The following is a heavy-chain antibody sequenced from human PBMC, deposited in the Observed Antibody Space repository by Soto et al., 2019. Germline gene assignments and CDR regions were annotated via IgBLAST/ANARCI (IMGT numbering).Heavy chain of an antibody. J-gene: IGHJ6*03. CDR1: GFTFGSYS. Sequence: GGSLRLSCAASGFTFGSYSMNWVRQAPGKGLEWVSSISSSSSYIYYADSVKGRFTISRDNAKNSLYLQMNSLRAEDTAVYYCARGVIVVVVAATNMDVWGKGTTVTVSS. D-gene: IGHD2-15*01. V-gene: IGHV3-21*01. CDR3: ARGVIVVVVAATNMDV. CDR2: ISSSSSYI.